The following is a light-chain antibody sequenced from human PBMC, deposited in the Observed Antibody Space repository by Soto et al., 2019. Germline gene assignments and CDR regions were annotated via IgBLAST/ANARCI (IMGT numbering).Light chain of an antibody. CDR1: SSDVGAYKY. CDR3: SSYTSTGTVV. V-gene: IGLV2-14*01. CDR2: EVS. Sequence: QSALTQPASVSGSPGQSITISCTGTSSDVGAYKYVSWYQQHPGKAPRLMISEVSIRPSGVSNRFSGSKFGNTASLTISGVQAEDEANYYCSSYTSTGTVVFGGGTKLTVL. J-gene: IGLJ2*01.